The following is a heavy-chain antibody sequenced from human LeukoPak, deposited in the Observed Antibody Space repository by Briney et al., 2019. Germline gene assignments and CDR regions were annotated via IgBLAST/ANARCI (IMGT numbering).Heavy chain of an antibody. V-gene: IGHV5-51*01. D-gene: IGHD1-7*01. CDR3: ARRGWKYEFDY. CDR1: GYSFTSYW. CDR2: IYPSDSDT. J-gene: IGHJ4*02. Sequence: GESLKISCKGSGYSFTSYWIGWVRQMPGKGPEWMGIIYPSDSDTRYSPSFQGQVTISADRSISTAYLQWSSLKASDTAIYYCARRGWKYEFDYWGQGTPVTVSS.